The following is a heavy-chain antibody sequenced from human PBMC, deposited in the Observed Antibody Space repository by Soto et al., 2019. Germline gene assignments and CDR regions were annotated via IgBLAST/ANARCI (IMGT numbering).Heavy chain of an antibody. Sequence: PSETLSLTCNVSGGSMSKYYWSWIRQPAGKGLEWIGRVYTSGSTNYNPSLKSRVTMSIDTSNNHSSLKLNSVTAADTAVYYCARTVGAAYYFDFWGQGTLVTVSS. V-gene: IGHV4-4*07. CDR1: GGSMSKYY. J-gene: IGHJ4*02. CDR3: ARTVGAAYYFDF. CDR2: VYTSGST. D-gene: IGHD1-26*01.